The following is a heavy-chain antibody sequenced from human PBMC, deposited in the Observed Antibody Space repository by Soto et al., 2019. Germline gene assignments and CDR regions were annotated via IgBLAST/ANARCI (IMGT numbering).Heavy chain of an antibody. V-gene: IGHV3-53*01. D-gene: IGHD1-26*01. CDR2: IYSGGST. Sequence: PGGSLRLSCAASGFTVSSNYLSWVRQAPGKGLEWVSVIYSGGSTYYADSVKGRFTISRDNSKNTLYLQMNSLRAEDTAVYYCARECGVGATGHFDYWGQGTLLTVSS. J-gene: IGHJ4*02. CDR1: GFTVSSNY. CDR3: ARECGVGATGHFDY.